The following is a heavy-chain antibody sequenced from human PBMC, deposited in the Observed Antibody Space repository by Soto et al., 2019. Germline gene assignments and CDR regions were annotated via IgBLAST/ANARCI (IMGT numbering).Heavy chain of an antibody. J-gene: IGHJ6*02. V-gene: IGHV3-30*18. CDR1: GFTFSSYG. Sequence: AGGSLRLSCAASGFTFSSYGMHWVRQAPGKGLEWVAVISYDGSNKYYADSVKGRFTISRDNSKNTLYLQMNSLRAEDTAVYYCAKVRDIVVVPAAIRHYYYYYGMDVWGQGTTVTVSS. CDR2: ISYDGSNK. CDR3: AKVRDIVVVPAAIRHYYYYYGMDV. D-gene: IGHD2-2*01.